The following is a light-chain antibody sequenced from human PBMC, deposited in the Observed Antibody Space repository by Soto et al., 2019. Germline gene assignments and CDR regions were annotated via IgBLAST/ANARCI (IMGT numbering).Light chain of an antibody. V-gene: IGKV3-15*01. CDR3: QQFHNWPLLT. CDR2: GAS. CDR1: QSVTTN. Sequence: EIVMTQSPATLSVSPGERATLSCRASQSVTTNLAWYQQKPGQAPRLLIYGASTRATGVPARFRGSGSGTEFTLTISSMQSEDLAVYYCQQFHNWPLLTFGPGTKVELK. J-gene: IGKJ3*01.